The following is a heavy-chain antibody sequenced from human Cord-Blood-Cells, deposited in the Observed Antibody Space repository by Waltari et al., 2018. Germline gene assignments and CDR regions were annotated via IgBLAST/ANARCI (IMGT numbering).Heavy chain of an antibody. CDR3: ARVVTGDYYYYYGMDV. Sequence: QVQLVQSGAEVKKPGASVKVSCKASGYTFTGYYMHWGRQAPGQGLERMGWINPNSGGTNYAQKFQGRVTMTRDTSISTAYMELSRLRSDDTAVYYCARVVTGDYYYYYGMDVWGQGTTVTVSS. CDR1: GYTFTGYY. CDR2: INPNSGGT. V-gene: IGHV1-2*02. J-gene: IGHJ6*02. D-gene: IGHD5-18*01.